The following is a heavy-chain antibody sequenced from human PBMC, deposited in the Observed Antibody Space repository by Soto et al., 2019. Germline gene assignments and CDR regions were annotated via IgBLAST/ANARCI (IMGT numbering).Heavy chain of an antibody. J-gene: IGHJ4*02. Sequence: QVQLQESGPGLVEPSETLSLTCAVSGGSISETYWWSWVRQPPGKGLEWIGEISYRGPTHYNPSLRSRVTISMDTSRNQISLTLISVTAAGSASYYCARHIGVTGTRGFVVWGQGTLVTVSS. CDR2: ISYRGPT. V-gene: IGHV4-4*02. CDR3: ARHIGVTGTRGFVV. D-gene: IGHD6-19*01. CDR1: GGSISETYW.